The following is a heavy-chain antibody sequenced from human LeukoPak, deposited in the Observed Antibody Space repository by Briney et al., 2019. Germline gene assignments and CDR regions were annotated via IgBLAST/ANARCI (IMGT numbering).Heavy chain of an antibody. Sequence: PGGSLRLSCAASGFTFSSYAMNWVRQAPGKGLEWVSAISGSGGSTYYADSVKGRFTISRDNSKNTLYLQMNSLRAEDTAVYYCAAAPFKSYLRTDYWGQGTLVTVSS. V-gene: IGHV3-23*01. J-gene: IGHJ4*02. CDR2: ISGSGGST. D-gene: IGHD1-26*01. CDR1: GFTFSSYA. CDR3: AAAPFKSYLRTDY.